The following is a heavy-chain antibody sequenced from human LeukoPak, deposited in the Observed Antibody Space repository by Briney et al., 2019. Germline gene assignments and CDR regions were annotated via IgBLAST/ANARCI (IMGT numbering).Heavy chain of an antibody. CDR3: AREGADYDFWSGYSEFDY. CDR2: ISSSSNHI. J-gene: IGHJ4*02. CDR1: GFTFSSYS. Sequence: GGSLRLSCAASGFTFSSYSMNWVRQAPGEGLEWVSSISSSSNHIYYADSVKGRFTISRDNAKNSLYLQMNSLRAEDTAVYYCAREGADYDFWSGYSEFDYWGQGTLVTVSS. D-gene: IGHD3-3*01. V-gene: IGHV3-21*01.